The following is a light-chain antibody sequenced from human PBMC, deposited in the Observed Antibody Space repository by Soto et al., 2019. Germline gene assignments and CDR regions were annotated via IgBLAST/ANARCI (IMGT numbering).Light chain of an antibody. V-gene: IGKV3-20*01. Sequence: EIVLTQSPGTLALSPGEGATLSCWASQSVSKYLAWYQQKPGQAPRLLIYGASSRATGIPDSFSGSGSGTDFTLTISRLEPEDFAVYYCQQYGGSPQTFGQGTKVDIK. CDR1: QSVSKY. CDR3: QQYGGSPQT. J-gene: IGKJ1*01. CDR2: GAS.